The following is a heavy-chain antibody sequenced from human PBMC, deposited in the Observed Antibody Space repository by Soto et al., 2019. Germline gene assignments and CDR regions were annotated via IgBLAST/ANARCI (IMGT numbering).Heavy chain of an antibody. V-gene: IGHV1-2*02. CDR1: GYTFTAYY. D-gene: IGHD3-10*01. J-gene: IGHJ4*02. Sequence: QVQLVQSGAEMKKPGASVKVSCESSGYTFTAYYIHWVRQAPGHGLEWMGWINPNGGDTKYSQKFQGRVTMTRDTSINTAYMELPRLTSDDTAVYYCARAVHTMIQGVRFRVDQWGQGTLVTVSS. CDR3: ARAVHTMIQGVRFRVDQ. CDR2: INPNGGDT.